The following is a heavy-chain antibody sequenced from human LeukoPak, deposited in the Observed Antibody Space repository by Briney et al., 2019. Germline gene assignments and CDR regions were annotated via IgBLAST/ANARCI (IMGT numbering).Heavy chain of an antibody. CDR3: ARAASSGIAVAEDY. CDR1: GFTFSTYS. D-gene: IGHD6-19*01. Sequence: AGGSLRLSCAASGFTFSTYSMNWVRQAPGKGLECVSYISSGSSTIYYAESVKGRFTISRDNAKNSLYLQMNSLRDEDTAVYYCARAASSGIAVAEDYWGQGTLVTVSS. CDR2: ISSGSSTI. V-gene: IGHV3-48*02. J-gene: IGHJ4*02.